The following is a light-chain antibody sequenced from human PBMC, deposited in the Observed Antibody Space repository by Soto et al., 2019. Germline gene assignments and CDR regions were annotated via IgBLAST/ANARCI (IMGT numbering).Light chain of an antibody. CDR2: EGT. J-gene: IGLJ1*01. CDR1: SSVVGSYNL. Sequence: QSVLTQPASVSGSPGQSITISCTGTSSVVGSYNLVSWYQQHPGKAPKLMIYEGTKRPSGVSDRFSGSRSGNTASLTISGLQAEDEADYYCCSYASSSTYVFGTGTKVTVL. V-gene: IGLV2-23*01. CDR3: CSYASSSTYV.